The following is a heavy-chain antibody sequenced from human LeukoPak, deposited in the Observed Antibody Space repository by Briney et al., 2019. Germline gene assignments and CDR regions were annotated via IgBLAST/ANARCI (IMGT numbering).Heavy chain of an antibody. CDR1: GYTFTGYY. CDR2: INPNSGGT. D-gene: IGHD3-22*01. Sequence: GASVKASCKASGYTFTGYYMHWVRQAPGQGLEWMGWINPNSGGTNYAQKFQGRVTMTEDTSTDTAYMELSSLRSEDTAVYYCATGFDSSGYRPPGGWFDPWGQGTLVTVSS. J-gene: IGHJ5*02. CDR3: ATGFDSSGYRPPGGWFDP. V-gene: IGHV1-2*02.